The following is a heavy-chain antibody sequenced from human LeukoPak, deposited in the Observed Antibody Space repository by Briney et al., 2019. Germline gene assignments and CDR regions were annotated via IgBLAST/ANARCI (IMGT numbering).Heavy chain of an antibody. V-gene: IGHV3-23*01. Sequence: GGSLRLSCAASGFTFSSYAMSWVRQAPGKGLEWVSAISGSGGSTYYADSVKGRFTISRDNSKHTLYLQMNSLRAGDTAVYYCAKDRSRITMIVVVTFFDYWGQGTLVTVSS. CDR2: ISGSGGST. CDR1: GFTFSSYA. CDR3: AKDRSRITMIVVVTFFDY. J-gene: IGHJ4*02. D-gene: IGHD3-22*01.